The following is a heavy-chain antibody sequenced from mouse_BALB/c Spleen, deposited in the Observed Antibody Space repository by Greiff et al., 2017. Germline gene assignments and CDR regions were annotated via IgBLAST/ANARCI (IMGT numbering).Heavy chain of an antibody. Sequence: EVKLVESGGGLVQPGGSRKLSCAASGFTFSSFGMHWVRQAPEKGLEWVAYISSGSSTIYYADTVKGRFTISRDNPKNTLFLQMTSLRSEDTAMYYCARSGYGNHWFAYWGQGTLVTVSA. J-gene: IGHJ3*01. D-gene: IGHD2-10*02. CDR2: ISSGSSTI. CDR1: GFTFSSFG. CDR3: ARSGYGNHWFAY. V-gene: IGHV5-17*02.